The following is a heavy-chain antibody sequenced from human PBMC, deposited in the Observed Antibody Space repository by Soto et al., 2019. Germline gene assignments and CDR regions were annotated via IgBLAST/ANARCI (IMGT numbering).Heavy chain of an antibody. CDR1: GGSITTYY. CDR2: IYYSGST. Sequence: QVRLQEAGPGLVKPSETLSLTCTVSGGSITTYYWSWIRQPPGKGLEWVGYIYYSGSTNYNPSLRSRVFISIDTSKNQFSLELSSVTAADTAVYYCARDGEVGSAFDIWGQGTMVTVSS. J-gene: IGHJ3*02. V-gene: IGHV4-59*01. D-gene: IGHD3-10*01. CDR3: ARDGEVGSAFDI.